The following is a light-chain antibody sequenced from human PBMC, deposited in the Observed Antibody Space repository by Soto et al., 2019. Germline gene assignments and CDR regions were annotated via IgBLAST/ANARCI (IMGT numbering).Light chain of an antibody. Sequence: QSVLTQPASVSGSPGQSITISCTGTSSDVGGYNYVSWYQQQPGKAPKLMIYDVSNRPSGVSNRFSGTKSGNTASLTISGLQAEDEADYHCSSYTSSSTLLYVFGTGTKLTVL. CDR2: DVS. V-gene: IGLV2-14*01. CDR3: SSYTSSSTLLYV. J-gene: IGLJ1*01. CDR1: SSDVGGYNY.